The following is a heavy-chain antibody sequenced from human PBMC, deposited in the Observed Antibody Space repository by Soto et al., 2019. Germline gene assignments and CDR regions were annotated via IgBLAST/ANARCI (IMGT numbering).Heavy chain of an antibody. CDR2: IYSGGST. V-gene: IGHV3-53*04. J-gene: IGHJ6*03. CDR3: ARESSDYGDYYYMDV. D-gene: IGHD4-17*01. CDR1: GFTVSSNY. Sequence: GGSLRLSCAASGFTVSSNYMSWVRQAPGKGLEWVSVIYSGGSTYYADSVKGRFTISRHNSKNTLYLQMNSLRAEDTAVYYCARESSDYGDYYYMDVWGKGTTVTVSS.